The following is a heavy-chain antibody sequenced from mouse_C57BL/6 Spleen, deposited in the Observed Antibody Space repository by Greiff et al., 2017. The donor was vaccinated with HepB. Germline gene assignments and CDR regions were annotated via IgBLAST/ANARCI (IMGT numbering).Heavy chain of an antibody. Sequence: EVKLMESGPELVKPGASVKISCKASGYSFTGYYMNWVKQSPEKSLEWIGEINPSTGGTTYNQKFKAKATLTVDKSSSTAYMQLKSLTSEDSAVYYCARGGDSSWFAYWGQGTLVTVSA. V-gene: IGHV1-42*01. CDR1: GYSFTGYY. CDR2: INPSTGGT. CDR3: ARGGDSSWFAY. J-gene: IGHJ3*01. D-gene: IGHD3-3*01.